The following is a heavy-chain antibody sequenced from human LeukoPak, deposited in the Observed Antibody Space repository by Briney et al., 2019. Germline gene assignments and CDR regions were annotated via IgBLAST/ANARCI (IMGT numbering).Heavy chain of an antibody. V-gene: IGHV3-9*03. D-gene: IGHD6-19*01. CDR1: GFTFDDYA. CDR2: ISWNSGSI. CDR3: AKGQYSSGWYVAFDT. Sequence: NPGRSLRLSCAASGFTFDDYAMHWVRQAPGKGLEWVSGISWNSGSIGYADSVKGRFTISRDNAKNSLYLQMNSLRAEDMALYYCAKGQYSSGWYVAFDTWGQGTMVTVSS. J-gene: IGHJ3*02.